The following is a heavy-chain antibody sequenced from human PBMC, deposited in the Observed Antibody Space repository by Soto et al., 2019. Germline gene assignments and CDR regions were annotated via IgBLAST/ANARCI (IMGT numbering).Heavy chain of an antibody. D-gene: IGHD5-12*01. V-gene: IGHV4-30-2*01. CDR2: MYHSGST. CDR3: VRDRDGYNHRNFDY. J-gene: IGHJ4*02. CDR1: GGSISSGGYS. Sequence: SETLSLTCAVSGGSISSGGYSWSWIRQPPGKGLEWIGYMYHSGSTYYNPSLKSRVTISIDNSRNTMHLQMSSLRAEDSAIYYCVRDRDGYNHRNFDYWGQGTLVTVSS.